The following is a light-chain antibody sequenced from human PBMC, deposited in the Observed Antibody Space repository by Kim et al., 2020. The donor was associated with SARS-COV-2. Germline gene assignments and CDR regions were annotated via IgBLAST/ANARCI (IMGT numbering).Light chain of an antibody. CDR2: DAS. J-gene: IGKJ1*01. V-gene: IGKV1-5*01. Sequence: SASVGDRVTITCLASQSISTWLAWYQQKLGKAPKLLIFDASNLESGVPPRFSGSGSGTEFTLTISSLQPDDVATYYCQQYDRDSTFGQGTKVDIK. CDR3: QQYDRDST. CDR1: QSISTW.